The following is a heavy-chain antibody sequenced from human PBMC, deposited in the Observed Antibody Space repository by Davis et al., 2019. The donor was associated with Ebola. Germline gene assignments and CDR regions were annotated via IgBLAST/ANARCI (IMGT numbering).Heavy chain of an antibody. J-gene: IGHJ4*02. V-gene: IGHV4-30-4*01. CDR3: ARESSSSRVGFDY. CDR1: GGSISSADYD. Sequence: MPSETLSLTCAVSGGSISSADYDWTWIRQTPGKGLEWIGCIYYSVSTYYNPSLKSRLTISVDTSNNLFSLELSSVTAADTAVYYCARESSSSRVGFDYWGQGTLVTVSS. D-gene: IGHD6-13*01. CDR2: IYYSVST.